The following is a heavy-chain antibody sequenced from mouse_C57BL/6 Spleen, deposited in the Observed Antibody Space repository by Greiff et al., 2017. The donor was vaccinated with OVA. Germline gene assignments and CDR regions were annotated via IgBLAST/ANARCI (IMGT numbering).Heavy chain of an antibody. CDR1: GYSITSGYY. CDR3: ARDSSGLYFDY. Sequence: VQLKESGPGLVKPSQSLSLTCSVPGYSITSGYYWHWIRQFPGNKLEWMGYISYDGSNNYNPSLKNRISITRDTSKNQFFLKLNSVTTEDTATYYCARDSSGLYFDYWGQGTTLTVSS. J-gene: IGHJ2*01. CDR2: ISYDGSN. D-gene: IGHD3-2*02. V-gene: IGHV3-6*01.